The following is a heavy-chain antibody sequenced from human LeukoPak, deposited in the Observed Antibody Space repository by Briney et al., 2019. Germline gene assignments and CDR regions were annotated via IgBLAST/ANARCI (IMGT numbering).Heavy chain of an antibody. CDR2: FNSDGRST. Sequence: RGGSLLLSCAASGFTFSTYWMHWVRQAPGKGLVWVSRFNSDGRSTYYADSVKGRFTISRDNAKNSLYLQMNSLRAEDTAVYYCARVVDTAMVFDYWGQGTLVTVSS. CDR3: ARVVDTAMVFDY. D-gene: IGHD5-18*01. CDR1: GFTFSTYW. V-gene: IGHV3-74*01. J-gene: IGHJ4*02.